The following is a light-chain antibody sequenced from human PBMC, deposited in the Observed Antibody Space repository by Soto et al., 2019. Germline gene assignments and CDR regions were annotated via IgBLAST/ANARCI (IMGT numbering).Light chain of an antibody. J-gene: IGLJ1*01. CDR2: DVS. CDR1: SSDIGGYNY. Sequence: QSVLTQPASVSGSPGQSFTISCTGTSSDIGGYNYVSWYQQLPGKVPKLIIYDVSNRPSGVSDRFSGSKSGNAASLTISGLQAEDEADYYCSSYTSTSTLYVFGTGTKLTVL. V-gene: IGLV2-14*03. CDR3: SSYTSTSTLYV.